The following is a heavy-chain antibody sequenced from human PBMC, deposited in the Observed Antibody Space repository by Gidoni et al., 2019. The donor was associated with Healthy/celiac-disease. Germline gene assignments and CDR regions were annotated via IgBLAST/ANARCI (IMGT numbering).Heavy chain of an antibody. CDR2: ISSSSSYI. J-gene: IGHJ4*02. CDR3: ARGLGLAAESNGLDY. CDR1: GFTFSSYS. V-gene: IGHV3-21*01. Sequence: EVQLVESGGGLVKPGGSLRLSCAASGFTFSSYSMNWVRQAPGKGLEWVSSISSSSSYIYYADSVKGRFTISRDNAKNSLYLQMNSLRAEDTAVYYCARGLGLAAESNGLDYWGQGTLVTVSS. D-gene: IGHD6-13*01.